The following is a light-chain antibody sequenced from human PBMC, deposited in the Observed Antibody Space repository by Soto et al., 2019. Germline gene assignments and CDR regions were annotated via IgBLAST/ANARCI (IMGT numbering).Light chain of an antibody. CDR1: SSDVGAYNW. Sequence: QSVLTQPASVSGSPGQSITISCTGTSSDVGAYNWVAWYQQHPGKAPKLMICDVNNRPSGVSNRFSGSKSGNTASLTISGLQAEDEGDYYCSSYTNNNSVVFGGGTKVTVL. CDR3: SSYTNNNSVV. J-gene: IGLJ3*02. V-gene: IGLV2-14*03. CDR2: DVN.